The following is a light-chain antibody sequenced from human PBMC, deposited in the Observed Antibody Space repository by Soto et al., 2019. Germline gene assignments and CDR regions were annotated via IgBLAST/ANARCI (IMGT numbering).Light chain of an antibody. CDR1: QGISNY. V-gene: IGKV1-27*01. CDR3: PNYNTAPWT. J-gene: IGKJ1*01. CDR2: AAS. Sequence: DIQMTQSPSSLSASVRDRVTITCRASQGISNYLAWCQQKPAKVPQLLIYAASTLRSGVPSRFGGSGSGADFPLTISTLQPEDVATYYRPNYNTAPWTFGQGTKVEIK.